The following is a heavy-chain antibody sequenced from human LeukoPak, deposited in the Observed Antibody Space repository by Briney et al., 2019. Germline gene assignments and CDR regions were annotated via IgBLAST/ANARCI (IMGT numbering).Heavy chain of an antibody. Sequence: SETLSLTCTVSGGSMSRYYWSWIRQPAGKGLEWIGRIYTSGSTNYNPSLKSRVTMSVDTSKNQFSLKSSSVTAADTAVYYCVRGPNWSDVHNWFDPWGQGTLVTVSS. CDR2: IYTSGST. CDR1: GGSMSRYY. CDR3: VRGPNWSDVHNWFDP. V-gene: IGHV4-4*07. J-gene: IGHJ5*02. D-gene: IGHD1-1*01.